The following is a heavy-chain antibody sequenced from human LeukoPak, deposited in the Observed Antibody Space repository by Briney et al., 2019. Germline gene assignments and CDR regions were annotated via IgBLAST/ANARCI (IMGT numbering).Heavy chain of an antibody. D-gene: IGHD3-10*01. Sequence: ASVKVSCKASGGTFNSYTITWVRQAPGQGLEWMGGIIPIFGTANYAQKFQGRVTMTRDTSTSTVYMELSSLRSEDTAVYYCAREGFHGRELFPTFDYWGQGTLVTVSS. CDR3: AREGFHGRELFPTFDY. V-gene: IGHV1-69*05. CDR2: IIPIFGTA. CDR1: GGTFNSYT. J-gene: IGHJ4*02.